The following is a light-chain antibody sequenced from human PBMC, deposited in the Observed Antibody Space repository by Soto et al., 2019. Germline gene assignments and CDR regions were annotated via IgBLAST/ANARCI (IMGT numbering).Light chain of an antibody. CDR1: SSNIGAGYD. J-gene: IGLJ1*01. V-gene: IGLV1-40*01. CDR2: SNN. Sequence: QSVLTQPPSVSGAPGQRVTISCTGSSSNIGAGYDVHWYQQLPGTAPKVLMYSNNEQPSGVPDRFSGSKSGTSASLAISGLQSEDEADYYCAAWDGSLNGHYVFGTGTKVTVL. CDR3: AAWDGSLNGHYV.